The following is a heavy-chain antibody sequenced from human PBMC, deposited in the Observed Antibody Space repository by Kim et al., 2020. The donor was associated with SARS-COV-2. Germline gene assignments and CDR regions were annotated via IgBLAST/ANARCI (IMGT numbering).Heavy chain of an antibody. J-gene: IGHJ1*01. CDR3: WRYYYGSACLYFQY. D-gene: IGHD3-10*01. CDR2: VHHTGSS. CDR1: GDSISGNY. Sequence: SETLSLTCIVSGDSISGNYWSWIRQPLGKGLEWIGYVHHTGSSNYNLSLKGRVTLSVNTTKNQSPLSLSSVTAADTAVYFFWRYYYGSACLYFQY. V-gene: IGHV4-59*13.